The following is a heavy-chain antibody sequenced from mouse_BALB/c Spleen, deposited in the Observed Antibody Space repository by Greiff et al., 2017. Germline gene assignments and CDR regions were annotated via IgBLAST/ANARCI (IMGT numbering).Heavy chain of an antibody. D-gene: IGHD1-1*01. CDR2: INPDSSTI. V-gene: IGHV4-1*02. Sequence: EVMLVESGGGLVQPGGSLKLSCAASGFAFSRYWMSWVRQAPGKGLEWIGEINPDSSTINYTPSLKDKFIISRDNAKNTLYLQMSKVRSEDTALYYCARQGYYGSSWRYFDVWGAGTTVTVSS. CDR1: GFAFSRYW. CDR3: ARQGYYGSSWRYFDV. J-gene: IGHJ1*01.